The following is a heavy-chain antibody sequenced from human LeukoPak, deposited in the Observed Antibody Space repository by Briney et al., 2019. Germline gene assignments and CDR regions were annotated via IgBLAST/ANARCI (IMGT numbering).Heavy chain of an antibody. CDR1: GFTFSDYY. D-gene: IGHD2-2*01. V-gene: IGHV3-11*01. Sequence: PGGSLRLSCAASGFTFSDYYMSWIRQAPGKGLEWVSYISSSGSTTDYADPVKGRFTISRDNAKNSLYLQMNSLRAEDTAVYYCARSIPAGNRRWGQGTLVTVSS. J-gene: IGHJ4*02. CDR3: ARSIPAGNRR. CDR2: ISSSGSTT.